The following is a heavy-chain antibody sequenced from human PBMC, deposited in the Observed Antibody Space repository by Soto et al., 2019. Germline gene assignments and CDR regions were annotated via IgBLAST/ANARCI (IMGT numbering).Heavy chain of an antibody. CDR3: AKGLRYIAARPGNWFDP. D-gene: IGHD6-6*01. Sequence: LRLSCAASGFTFSSYAMSWVRQAPGKGLEWVSAISGSGGSTYYADSVKGRFTISRDNSKNTLYLQMNSLRAEDTAVYYCAKGLRYIAARPGNWFDPWGQGTLVTVSS. V-gene: IGHV3-23*01. J-gene: IGHJ5*02. CDR2: ISGSGGST. CDR1: GFTFSSYA.